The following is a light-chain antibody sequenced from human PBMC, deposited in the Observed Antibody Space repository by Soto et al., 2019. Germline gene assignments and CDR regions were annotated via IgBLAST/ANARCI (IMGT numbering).Light chain of an antibody. CDR2: DAS. Sequence: EIVLTQSPGTLSLSPGERATLSCRASQRVSSGYLAWYQQKPGQAPRLLISDASNRATGIPARFSGSGSGTDFTLTISSLQPDDFATYYCQQYNSYSQTFGQGTKVDIK. V-gene: IGKV3-20*01. CDR3: QQYNSYSQT. J-gene: IGKJ1*01. CDR1: QRVSSGY.